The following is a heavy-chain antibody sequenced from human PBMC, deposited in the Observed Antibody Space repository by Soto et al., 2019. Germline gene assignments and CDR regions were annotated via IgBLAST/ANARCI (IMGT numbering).Heavy chain of an antibody. J-gene: IGHJ2*01. Sequence: QVQLVQSGAEVKKPGSSVKVSCKASGGTFSSYAISWVRQAPGQGLEWMGGIIPIFGTANYAQKFQGRVTITADESTSTADMELSSLRSEDTAVYYCARPGGTVAGPTGWYFDLWGRGTLVTVSS. V-gene: IGHV1-69*12. CDR2: IIPIFGTA. CDR1: GGTFSSYA. D-gene: IGHD6-19*01. CDR3: ARPGGTVAGPTGWYFDL.